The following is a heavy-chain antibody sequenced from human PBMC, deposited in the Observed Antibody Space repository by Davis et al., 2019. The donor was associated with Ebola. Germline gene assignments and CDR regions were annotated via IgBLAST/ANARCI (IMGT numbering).Heavy chain of an antibody. CDR3: ARDSGVLYYYYYMDV. Sequence: PGGSLRLSCAASGFTFSSYGMHWVRQAPGKRLEWVAVIWYDGSNKYYADSVKGRFTISRDNSKNTLYLQMNSLRAEDTAVYYCARDSGVLYYYYYMDVWGKGTTVTVSS. D-gene: IGHD3-10*01. J-gene: IGHJ6*03. V-gene: IGHV3-33*01. CDR2: IWYDGSNK. CDR1: GFTFSSYG.